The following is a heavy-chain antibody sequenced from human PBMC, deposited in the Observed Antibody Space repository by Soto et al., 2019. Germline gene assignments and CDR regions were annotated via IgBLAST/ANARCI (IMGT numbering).Heavy chain of an antibody. V-gene: IGHV3-33*01. Sequence: QVQLVESGGGVVQPGRSLRLSCAASGFTFSSYGMHWVRQAPGKGLEWVAVIWYDGSNKYYADSVKGRFTISRDNSKNTLYLQMNSLRAEDTAVYYCARGGVAANSFDYWGQGTLVTVSS. CDR3: ARGGVAANSFDY. CDR2: IWYDGSNK. D-gene: IGHD2-15*01. J-gene: IGHJ4*02. CDR1: GFTFSSYG.